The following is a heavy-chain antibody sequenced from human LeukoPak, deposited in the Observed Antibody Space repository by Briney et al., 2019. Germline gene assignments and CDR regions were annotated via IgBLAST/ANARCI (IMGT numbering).Heavy chain of an antibody. CDR1: GFTFSSYA. V-gene: IGHV3-53*04. Sequence: GGSLRLSCAASGFTFSSYAMSWVRQAPGKGLEWVSVIYSGGSTYYADSVKGRFTISRHNSKNTLYLQVNSLRAEDTAVYYCARDVYGMDVWGQGTTVTVSS. CDR3: ARDVYGMDV. CDR2: IYSGGST. J-gene: IGHJ6*02.